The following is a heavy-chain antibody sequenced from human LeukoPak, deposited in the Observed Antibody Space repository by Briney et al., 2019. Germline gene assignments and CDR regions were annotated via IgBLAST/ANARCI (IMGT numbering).Heavy chain of an antibody. D-gene: IGHD3-9*01. CDR1: GYTFTSYD. V-gene: IGHV1-8*01. CDR3: ARGTLDYDILTGYYKRDAFDI. Sequence: GASVKVSCKASGYTFTSYDINWVRQATGQGLGWMGWMNPNSGNTGYAQKFQGRVTMTRNTSISTAYMELSSLRSEDTAVYYCARGTLDYDILTGYYKRDAFDIWGQGTMVTVSS. J-gene: IGHJ3*02. CDR2: MNPNSGNT.